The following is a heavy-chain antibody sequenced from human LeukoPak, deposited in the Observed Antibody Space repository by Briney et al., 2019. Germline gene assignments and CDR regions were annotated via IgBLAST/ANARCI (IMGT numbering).Heavy chain of an antibody. CDR3: AKSLSSTSCRKFDY. CDR2: ISGSGGST. J-gene: IGHJ4*02. CDR1: GFTFSSYW. V-gene: IGHV3-23*01. Sequence: GGSLRLSCAASGFTFSSYWMHWVRQAPGKGLEWVSAISGSGGSTYYADSVKGRFTISRDNSKNTLYLQMNSLRAEDAAVYYCAKSLSSTSCRKFDYWGQGTLVTVSS. D-gene: IGHD2-2*01.